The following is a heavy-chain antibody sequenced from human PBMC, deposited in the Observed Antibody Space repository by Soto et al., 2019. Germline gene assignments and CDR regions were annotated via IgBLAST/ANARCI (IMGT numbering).Heavy chain of an antibody. V-gene: IGHV4-30-4*08. D-gene: IGHD6-6*01. CDR2: IYYTGRT. CDR1: GASFSSGDFH. J-gene: IGHJ3*02. Sequence: PSETLSLTCSVSGASFSSGDFHWSWIRQRPGEGLEWIGYIYYTGRTNYNQSLRSRVVISLDTSKNHFSLTLTYVTAADTAVYFCASEASIAAHRRPPDAFDIWGQGTMVTVSS. CDR3: ASEASIAAHRRPPDAFDI.